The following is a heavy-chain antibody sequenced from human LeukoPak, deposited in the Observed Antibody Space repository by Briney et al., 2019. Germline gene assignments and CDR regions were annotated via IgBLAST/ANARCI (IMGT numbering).Heavy chain of an antibody. V-gene: IGHV1-18*01. CDR2: ISAYNGNT. D-gene: IGHD5-18*01. J-gene: IGHJ4*02. Sequence: ASVKVSCKASGYIFTSYGISWVRQAPGQGLEWMGWISAYNGNTNYAQKLQGRVTMTTDTSTSTAYMELRSLRSDDTAVYYCARNLDSYGTYYFDYWGQGTLVTVSS. CDR1: GYIFTSYG. CDR3: ARNLDSYGTYYFDY.